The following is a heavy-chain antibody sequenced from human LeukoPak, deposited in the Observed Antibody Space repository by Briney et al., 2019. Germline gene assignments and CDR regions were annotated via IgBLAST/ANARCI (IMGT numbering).Heavy chain of an antibody. CDR2: ISSSSSYI. J-gene: IGHJ4*02. CDR1: GFTFSSYS. CDR3: ARENPDIVVVPAAGVFDY. V-gene: IGHV3-21*01. D-gene: IGHD2-2*01. Sequence: GGSLRLSCAASGFTFSSYSMNWVRQAPRKGLEWVSFISSSSSYIYYADSLKGRFTISRDNDKNSLYLQINSLRAEDTAVYYCARENPDIVVVPAAGVFDYWGQGTLVTVSS.